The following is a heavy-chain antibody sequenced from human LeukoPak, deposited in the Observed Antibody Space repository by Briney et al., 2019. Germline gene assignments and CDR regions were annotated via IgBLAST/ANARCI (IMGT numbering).Heavy chain of an antibody. V-gene: IGHV3-11*01. CDR1: GFTFSDSY. J-gene: IGHJ4*02. Sequence: GVSLRLSCEASGFTFSDSYMSWLRQPPGKGLESISYIGPSGNFINYADSVKGRFTISRDNAKKSLYLQINSLRAEDTAVYYCSRDPRVLDYWGQGTLVTVSS. CDR2: IGPSGNFI. CDR3: SRDPRVLDY.